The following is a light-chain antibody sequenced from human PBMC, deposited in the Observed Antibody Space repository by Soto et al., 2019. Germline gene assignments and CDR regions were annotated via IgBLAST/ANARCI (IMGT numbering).Light chain of an antibody. J-gene: IGKJ1*01. Sequence: DIQLTQSPPSLSASVGDKITITCRASQNIGTTLNWYQLRPGKAPKLLIYVTSTLQTGVPSRFSGSGSGSDFTLTISGLQPEDIATYYCLQSYFSPPAFGQGTKVDIK. CDR3: LQSYFSPPA. V-gene: IGKV1-39*01. CDR1: QNIGTT. CDR2: VTS.